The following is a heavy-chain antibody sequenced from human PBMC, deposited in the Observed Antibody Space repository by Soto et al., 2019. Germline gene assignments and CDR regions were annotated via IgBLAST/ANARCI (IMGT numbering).Heavy chain of an antibody. Sequence: QTGGSLRLSCAASGFTFSSYAMSWVRQAPGKGLEWVSAISGTGGTTYYADSVKGRFTISRDNSRNTLLLQMNSLRAEDTAIYYCAKFFVETGGSSGWPWSFHFWGQGTLVTVSS. CDR3: AKFFVETGGSSGWPWSFHF. J-gene: IGHJ4*02. V-gene: IGHV3-23*01. D-gene: IGHD6-25*01. CDR1: GFTFSSYA. CDR2: ISGTGGTT.